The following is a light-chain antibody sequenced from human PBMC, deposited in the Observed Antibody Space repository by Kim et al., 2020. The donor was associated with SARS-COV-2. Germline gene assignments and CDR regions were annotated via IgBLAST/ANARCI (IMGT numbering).Light chain of an antibody. J-gene: IGKJ4*01. V-gene: IGKV1-5*01. CDR2: DAS. Sequence: DIHMTQSPSTLSASVGDRVTITCRASHSITTWLAWYQEKPGKAPKLLIYDASRLESGVPSRFSGSGSGTEFTLTISSLQPDDFATYYCQQYNYHFGGGTKLEI. CDR3: QQYNYH. CDR1: HSITTW.